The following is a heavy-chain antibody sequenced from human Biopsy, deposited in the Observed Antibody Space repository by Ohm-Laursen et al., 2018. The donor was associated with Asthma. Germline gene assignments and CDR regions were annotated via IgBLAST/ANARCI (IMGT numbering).Heavy chain of an antibody. Sequence: GASVKVSCKVSGYSLTDLSMHWVRQAPGQGLEWMGGHDHEEGGTVNARRFQGRVTMTEDTSKDTAYMELSSLSSDDTAVYCCASDFPKDYVRYNFQFWGQGTLVTVSS. CDR3: ASDFPKDYVRYNFQF. J-gene: IGHJ4*02. V-gene: IGHV1-24*01. D-gene: IGHD4-17*01. CDR1: GYSLTDLS. CDR2: HDHEEGGT.